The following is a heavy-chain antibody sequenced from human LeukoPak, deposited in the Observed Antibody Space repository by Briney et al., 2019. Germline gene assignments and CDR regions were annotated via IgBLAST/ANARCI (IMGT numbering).Heavy chain of an antibody. CDR1: GYSFSTHW. CDR3: ARRRCSGGSCYLDY. CDR2: INPNSGGT. Sequence: ASVKVSCKASGYSFSTHWMHWVRQAPGQGLEWMGWINPNSGGTNYAQKFQGRVTMTRDTSISTAYMELSRLRSDDTAVYYCARRRCSGGSCYLDYWGQGTLVTVSS. J-gene: IGHJ4*02. D-gene: IGHD2-15*01. V-gene: IGHV1-2*02.